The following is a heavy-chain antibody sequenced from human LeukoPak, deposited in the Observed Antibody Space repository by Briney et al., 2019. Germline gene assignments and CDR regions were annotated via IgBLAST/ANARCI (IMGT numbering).Heavy chain of an antibody. J-gene: IGHJ4*02. V-gene: IGHV3-7*01. D-gene: IGHD3-16*01. CDR3: AREGPDTYSAQTVPTGEFDY. CDR2: IKQDGSEK. Sequence: GGSLRLSCAASGFTFSSYWMSWVRQAPGKGLEWVANIKQDGSEKYYVDSVKGRFTISRDNAKNSLYLQMNSLRAEDTAVYYCAREGPDTYSAQTVPTGEFDYWGQGTLVTVSS. CDR1: GFTFSSYW.